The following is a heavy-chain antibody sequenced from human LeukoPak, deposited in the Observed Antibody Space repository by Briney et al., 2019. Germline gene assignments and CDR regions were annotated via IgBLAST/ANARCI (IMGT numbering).Heavy chain of an antibody. CDR2: ISSSGNAI. Sequence: GGSLRLSRAGSGFTFSTYGMNWVRQAPGRGLEWVSYISSSGNAIYYADSVKGRFTISRDNARNSVYLHMDSLRVEDTAVYYCARAPLEIVAIDYWGQGTLVPVSS. V-gene: IGHV3-48*01. CDR1: GFTFSTYG. D-gene: IGHD5-12*01. J-gene: IGHJ4*02. CDR3: ARAPLEIVAIDY.